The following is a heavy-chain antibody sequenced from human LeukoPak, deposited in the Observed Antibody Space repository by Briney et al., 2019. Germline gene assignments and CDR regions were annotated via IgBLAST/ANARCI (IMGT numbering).Heavy chain of an antibody. CDR1: GGSIGSYY. V-gene: IGHV4-59*01. Sequence: PSETLSLTCTVSGGSIGSYYWNVIRQSPGKGLEWIGYIYYRGSTGINPSLKSRVTLSVDASKKQFSLKLSSVTAEDTAVYYCARDGIGDSAFQYYYYMDVWGKGTTVTVSS. J-gene: IGHJ6*03. D-gene: IGHD2-21*01. CDR3: ARDGIGDSAFQYYYYMDV. CDR2: IYYRGST.